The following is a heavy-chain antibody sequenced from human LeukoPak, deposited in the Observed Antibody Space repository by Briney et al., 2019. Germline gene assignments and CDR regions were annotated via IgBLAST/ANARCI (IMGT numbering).Heavy chain of an antibody. J-gene: IGHJ6*02. V-gene: IGHV3-74*01. D-gene: IGHD3-22*01. Sequence: PGGSLRLSCAASGFTFSSYWMHWVRQAPGKGLVWVSRINSDGSSTGYADSVKGRFTISRDNAKNTLYLQMNSLRAEDTAVYYCARPHYYDSSGYYPYYYYYGMDVWGQGTTVTVSS. CDR2: INSDGSST. CDR3: ARPHYYDSSGYYPYYYYYGMDV. CDR1: GFTFSSYW.